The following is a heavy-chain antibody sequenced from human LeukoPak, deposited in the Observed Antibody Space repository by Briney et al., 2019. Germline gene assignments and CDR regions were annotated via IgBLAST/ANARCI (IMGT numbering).Heavy chain of an antibody. V-gene: IGHV3-21*01. D-gene: IGHD1-26*01. Sequence: PGGSLRLSCAASGFTFSSYSMNWVRQAPGKGLEWVSSISSSSSYIYYADSVKGRFTISRDNAKNSLYLQMNSLRAEDTAVYYCASSRVFGSYYVSAFDYWAREPWSPSPQ. J-gene: IGHJ4*02. CDR1: GFTFSSYS. CDR3: ASSRVFGSYYVSAFDY. CDR2: ISSSSSYI.